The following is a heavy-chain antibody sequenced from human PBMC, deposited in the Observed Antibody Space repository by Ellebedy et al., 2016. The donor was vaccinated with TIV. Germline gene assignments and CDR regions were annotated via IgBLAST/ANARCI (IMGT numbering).Heavy chain of an antibody. CDR1: GYTFTSYG. CDR2: IIPIFGTA. J-gene: IGHJ6*02. V-gene: IGHV1-69*13. CDR3: ARGPPQRIVVVVGRVMDV. Sequence: AASVKVSCKASGYTFTSYGISWVRQAPGQGLEWMGGIIPIFGTANYAQKFQGRVTITADESTSTAYMELSSLRSEDTAVYYCARGPPQRIVVVVGRVMDVWGQGTTVTVSS. D-gene: IGHD2-15*01.